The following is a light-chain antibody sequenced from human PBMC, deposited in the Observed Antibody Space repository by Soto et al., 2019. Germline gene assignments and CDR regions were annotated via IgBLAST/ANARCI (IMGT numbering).Light chain of an antibody. CDR3: LTSDSGLFGLI. CDR2: GTS. V-gene: IGLV1-40*01. CDR1: NSNIGTGFD. J-gene: IGLJ1*01. Sequence: QSVLTQPPSVSGAPGQRVTIACTGNNSNIGTGFDVHWYRHFPGAAPKLLLSGTSHRPSGVPDRFSGSKSGTSASLAITGLQADDEADYYCLTSDSGLFGLIFGTGTKLTVL.